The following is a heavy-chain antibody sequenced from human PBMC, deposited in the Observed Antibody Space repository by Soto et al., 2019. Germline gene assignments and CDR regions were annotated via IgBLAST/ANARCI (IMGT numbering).Heavy chain of an antibody. D-gene: IGHD3-10*01. CDR1: GFTFRSYA. CDR3: AKGYYGSGSYFTLGFDP. J-gene: IGHJ5*02. V-gene: IGHV3-23*01. CDR2: ISGGGGST. Sequence: GGSLRLSCSASGFTFRSYAMSWVRQAPGKGLQWVSAISGGGGSTYYTDSVKGRFTMPRDNSQNTLYLQMNSLRAEDTAVYYCAKGYYGSGSYFTLGFDPWGQGTPVTVSS.